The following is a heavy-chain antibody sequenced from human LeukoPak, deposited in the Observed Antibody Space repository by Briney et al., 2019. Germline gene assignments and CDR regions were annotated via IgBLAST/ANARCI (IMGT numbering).Heavy chain of an antibody. Sequence: PGGSLRLSCAASGFTFSSYAMSWVRQAPGKGLEWVSAISGSGGSTYHADSVKGRFTISRDNSKNTLYLQMNSLRAEDTAVYYCANDGAYYDINTYAFDIWGQGTMVTVSS. J-gene: IGHJ3*02. V-gene: IGHV3-23*01. D-gene: IGHD3-22*01. CDR2: ISGSGGST. CDR3: ANDGAYYDINTYAFDI. CDR1: GFTFSSYA.